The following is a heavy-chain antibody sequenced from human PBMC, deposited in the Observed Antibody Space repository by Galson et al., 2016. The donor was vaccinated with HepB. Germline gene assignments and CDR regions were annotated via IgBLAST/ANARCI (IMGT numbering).Heavy chain of an antibody. CDR2: IYYSGTT. J-gene: IGHJ6*02. D-gene: IGHD2-15*01. Sequence: SETLSLTCTVSGGSISSGNYYWGWVRQPPGKRLEWIGDIYYSGTTNYKPSLKSRVTISVDTSKNQFSLRLSSVSAADTAVYYCARAPCSGGSCYSYYQYYYGIDVWGQGATVTVSS. CDR1: GGSISSGNYY. V-gene: IGHV4-61*05. CDR3: ARAPCSGGSCYSYYQYYYGIDV.